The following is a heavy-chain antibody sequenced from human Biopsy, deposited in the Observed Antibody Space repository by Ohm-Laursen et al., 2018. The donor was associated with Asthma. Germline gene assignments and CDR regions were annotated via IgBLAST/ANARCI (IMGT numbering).Heavy chain of an antibody. Sequence: SLRLSCTASGFTFGDYWMSWVRQVPGQGLEWVANIKHDGSEKNHVDSLKGRFTISRDNAKNLLFLQMNSLRAEDTAVYYCARTFHLWSPYHAEHYQLWGQGTLVTVSS. J-gene: IGHJ1*01. CDR2: IKHDGSEK. V-gene: IGHV3-7*01. CDR3: ARTFHLWSPYHAEHYQL. CDR1: GFTFGDYW. D-gene: IGHD3-3*01.